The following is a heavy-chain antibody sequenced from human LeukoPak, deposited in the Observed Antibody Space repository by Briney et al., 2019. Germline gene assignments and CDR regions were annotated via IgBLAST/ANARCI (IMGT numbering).Heavy chain of an antibody. V-gene: IGHV3-66*01. CDR3: AGALLWFGPTSSYGMDV. CDR1: GFTVSSNY. Sequence: GGSLRLSCAASGFTVSSNYMSWVRQAPGKGLEWVSVIYSGGSTYFADSVKGRFTISRDNSNNTLYLQMNSLRAEDTAVYYCAGALLWFGPTSSYGMDVWGQGTTVTVSS. J-gene: IGHJ6*02. CDR2: IYSGGST. D-gene: IGHD3-10*01.